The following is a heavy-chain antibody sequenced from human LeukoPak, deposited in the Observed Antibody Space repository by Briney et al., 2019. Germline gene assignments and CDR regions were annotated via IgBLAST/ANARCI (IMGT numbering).Heavy chain of an antibody. CDR2: INAGNGNA. J-gene: IGHJ4*02. CDR1: GYTFSNYA. D-gene: IGHD6-19*01. Sequence: ASVKVSCKASGYTFSNYAMHWVRQAPGQSLEWMGWINAGNGNAKYSQKFQGRVTITRDTSASSAYMDLSSLRSEDTAVYYCARGYSSGWSGFDYWGQGTLVTVSS. CDR3: ARGYSSGWSGFDY. V-gene: IGHV1-3*01.